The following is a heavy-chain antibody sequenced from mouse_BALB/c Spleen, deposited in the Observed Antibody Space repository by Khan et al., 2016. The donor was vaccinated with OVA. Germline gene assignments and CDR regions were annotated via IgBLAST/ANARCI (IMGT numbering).Heavy chain of an antibody. CDR1: GFTFSSYS. D-gene: IGHD4-1*01. CDR3: ASHLSGSFAY. Sequence: EVQLQESGGDLVKPGGSLKLSCATSGFTFSSYSMSWVRQTPDKRLEWVTTISSAGDYTYYPDSVRGRFTISRDNVKNSLYLQMSSLKSEDTAMYYCASHLSGSFAYWGQGTLVTVSA. V-gene: IGHV5-6*01. CDR2: ISSAGDYT. J-gene: IGHJ3*01.